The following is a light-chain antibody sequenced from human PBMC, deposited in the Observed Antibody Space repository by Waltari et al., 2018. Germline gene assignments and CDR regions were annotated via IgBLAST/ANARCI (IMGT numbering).Light chain of an antibody. J-gene: IGLJ3*02. CDR2: EVN. CDR3: RSYTSSSTWV. Sequence: QSALTQPPSVSGSPGQSAIISCTGTSSDVGSYNRVSWYQQPPGTAPKLMIYEVNNRPSGVPDRFSGSKSGNTASLTISGLQAEDEADYYCRSYTSSSTWVFGGGTKLTVL. V-gene: IGLV2-18*02. CDR1: SSDVGSYNR.